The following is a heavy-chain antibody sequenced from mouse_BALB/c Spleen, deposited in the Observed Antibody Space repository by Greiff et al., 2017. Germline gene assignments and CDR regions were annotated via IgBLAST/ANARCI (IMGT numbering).Heavy chain of an antibody. CDR3: ARGDGGVSWFAY. J-gene: IGHJ3*01. V-gene: IGHV2-9*02. D-gene: IGHD2-2*01. CDR2: IWAGGST. CDR1: GFSLTSFG. Sequence: VQGVESGPGLVAPSQSLSITCTVSGFSLTSFGVHWVRQPPGKGLEWLGVIWAGGSTNYNSAIMSRLSISKDNSKSQVFLKMNSLQTDDTAMYYCARGDGGVSWFAYWGQGTLVTVSA.